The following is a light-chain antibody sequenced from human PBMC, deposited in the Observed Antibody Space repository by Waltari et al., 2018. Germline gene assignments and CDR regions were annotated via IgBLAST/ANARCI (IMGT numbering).Light chain of an antibody. CDR1: ISDVGGYDY. V-gene: IGLV2-23*02. CDR3: CSYALFSTLV. J-gene: IGLJ2*01. CDR2: DVS. Sequence: QSALTQPASVSASPGQSITISCTGTISDVGGYDYVSWYQQHPGKAPKLLIYDVSARPSGVSNRFSGSKSGNTASLTISGLQAEDEADYYCCSYALFSTLVFGGGTKVTVL.